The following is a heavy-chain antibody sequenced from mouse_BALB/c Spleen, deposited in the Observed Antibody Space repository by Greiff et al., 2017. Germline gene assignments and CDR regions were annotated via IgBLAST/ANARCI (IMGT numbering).Heavy chain of an antibody. CDR3: TRDKRAMDY. V-gene: IGHV5-6-4*01. J-gene: IGHJ4*01. CDR2: ISSGGSYT. Sequence: DVMLVESGGGLVKPGGSLKLSCAASGFTFSSYTMSWVRQTPEKRLEWVATISSGGSYTYYPDSVKGRFTISRDNAKNTLYLQMSSLKSEDTAMYYCTRDKRAMDYWGQGTSVTVSS. CDR1: GFTFSSYT.